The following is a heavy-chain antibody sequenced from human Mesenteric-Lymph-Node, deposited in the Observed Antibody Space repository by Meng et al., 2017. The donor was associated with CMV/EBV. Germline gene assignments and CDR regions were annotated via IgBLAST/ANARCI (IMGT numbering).Heavy chain of an antibody. V-gene: IGHV3-48*03. D-gene: IGHD3-16*01. Sequence: GGSLRLSCAASGFTFSSYEMNWVRQAPGTGLEWVSYISTSGSTIYYADSVKGRFTISRDNAKNSLYLQMNSLRAEDTAAYYCAKSRGIFDCWGQGTLVTVSS. CDR2: ISTSGSTI. J-gene: IGHJ5*01. CDR3: AKSRGIFDC. CDR1: GFTFSSYE.